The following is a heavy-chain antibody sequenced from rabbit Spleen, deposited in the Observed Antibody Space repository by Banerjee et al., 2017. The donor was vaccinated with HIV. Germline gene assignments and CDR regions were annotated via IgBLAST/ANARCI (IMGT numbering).Heavy chain of an antibody. CDR2: IEGGGSAFT. CDR1: GFSFSSDQY. CDR3: ARESAYYLTRLDL. V-gene: IGHV1S40*01. Sequence: QSLEESGGGLVKPGTSLTLTCKASGFSFSSDQYMCWVRQAPGKGLEWIACIEGGGSAFTYFASWAKGRFTISKTSSTTVTLQMTSLTAADTATYFCARESAYYLTRLDLWCPGTLVTVS. D-gene: IGHD1-1*01. J-gene: IGHJ3*01.